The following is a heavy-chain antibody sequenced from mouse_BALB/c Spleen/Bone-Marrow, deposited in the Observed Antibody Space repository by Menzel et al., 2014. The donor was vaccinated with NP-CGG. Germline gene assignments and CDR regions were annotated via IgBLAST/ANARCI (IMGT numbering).Heavy chain of an antibody. CDR2: ISSGDSA. J-gene: IGHJ2*01. V-gene: IGHV5-6-5*01. D-gene: IGHD2-4*01. CDR1: GFTFSNFA. CDR3: ARGYDYDFDY. Sequence: EVQLQESGGGLVKPGGSLKPSCAASGFTFSNFAMSWVRQTPDKRLEWVASISSGDSAYYPDSVKGRLSISRDNARDILFLQMSSLRSEDTAMYYCARGYDYDFDYWGQGTTLTVSS.